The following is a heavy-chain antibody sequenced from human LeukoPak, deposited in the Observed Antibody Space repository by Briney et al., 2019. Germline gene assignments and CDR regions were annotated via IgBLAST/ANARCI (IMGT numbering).Heavy chain of an antibody. CDR1: GFTFSSYG. CDR2: ISYDGSNK. V-gene: IGHV3-30*18. CDR3: AKDRFDY. J-gene: IGHJ4*02. Sequence: GGSLRLSCAASGFTFSSYGMHWVRQAPGKGLEWVAVISYDGSNKYYADSVKGRFTISRDNSKNTLYLQMNSLRAEDTAVYYCAKDRFDYWGQGTLVTVSS.